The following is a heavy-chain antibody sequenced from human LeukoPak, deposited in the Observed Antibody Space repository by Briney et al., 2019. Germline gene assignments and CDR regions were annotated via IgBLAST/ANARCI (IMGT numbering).Heavy chain of an antibody. CDR3: ALALNSNWFDF. Sequence: SSETLSLTCTVSGDSTSNFYWNWIRQSPGKGLEWIGNIHYSGSSVYNPSLKSRGTISIDTSRRQFFLKLNSVTAADTAVYFCALALNSNWFDFWGPGTLVTVSS. J-gene: IGHJ5*01. V-gene: IGHV4-59*03. CDR1: GDSTSNFY. CDR2: IHYSGSS.